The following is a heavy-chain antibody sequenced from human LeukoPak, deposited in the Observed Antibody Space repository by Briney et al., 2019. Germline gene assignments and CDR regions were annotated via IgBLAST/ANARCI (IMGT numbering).Heavy chain of an antibody. V-gene: IGHV3-23*01. CDR3: AKEGRPNSGGGYYDY. J-gene: IGHJ4*02. CDR2: VSENARRT. CDR1: GFSFSSYA. D-gene: IGHD3-22*01. Sequence: PGGSLRLSCAASGFSFSSYAMGWVRQVPGKGLEGVSTVSENARRTYYADSVKGRFTMSRDNSKDTLYLQMNSLRAEDTAVYYCAKEGRPNSGGGYYDYWGQGTRVTVSS.